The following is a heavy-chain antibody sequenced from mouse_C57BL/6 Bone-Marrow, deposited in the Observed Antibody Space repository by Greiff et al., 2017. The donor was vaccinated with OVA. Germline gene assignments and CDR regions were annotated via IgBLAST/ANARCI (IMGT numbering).Heavy chain of an antibody. CDR2: ISSGSSTI. CDR3: ARDYAAWFAY. J-gene: IGHJ3*01. CDR1: GFTFSDYG. D-gene: IGHD1-1*01. V-gene: IGHV5-17*01. Sequence: EVKLQESGGGLVKPGGSLKLSCAASGFTFSDYGMHWVRQAPEKGLEWVAYISSGSSTIYYADTVKGRFTISRDNAKNTLFLQMTSLRSEDTAMYYCARDYAAWFAYWGQGTLVTVSA.